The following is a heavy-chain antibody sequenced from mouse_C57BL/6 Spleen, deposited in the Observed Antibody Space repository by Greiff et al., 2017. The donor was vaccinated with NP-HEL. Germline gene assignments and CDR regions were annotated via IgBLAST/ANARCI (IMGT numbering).Heavy chain of an antibody. Sequence: EVQLQQSGAELVRPGASVKLSCTASGFNIKDDYMHWVKQRPEQGLEWIGWIDPENGDTEYASKLQGKATITADTSSNTAYLQLSSLTSEDTAVYYCTTWRVDYYGSSYEFAYWGQGTLVTVSA. CDR3: TTWRVDYYGSSYEFAY. V-gene: IGHV14-4*01. J-gene: IGHJ3*01. CDR1: GFNIKDDY. CDR2: IDPENGDT. D-gene: IGHD1-1*01.